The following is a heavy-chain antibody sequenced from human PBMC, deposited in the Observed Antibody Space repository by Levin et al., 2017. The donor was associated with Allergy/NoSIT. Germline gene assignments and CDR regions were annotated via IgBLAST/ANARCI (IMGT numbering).Heavy chain of an antibody. V-gene: IGHV3-7*01. CDR2: INPDETVK. Sequence: GGSLRLSCAASGFRYSNYWMGWVRQAPGKGLEWVACINPDETVKYYVDSVKGRFTISRDNGGNSGYLQMNSLRAEDTAVYYCARNRGYVTYDYWGQGTLVTVSS. CDR1: GFRYSNYW. J-gene: IGHJ4*02. D-gene: IGHD6-13*01. CDR3: ARNRGYVTYDY.